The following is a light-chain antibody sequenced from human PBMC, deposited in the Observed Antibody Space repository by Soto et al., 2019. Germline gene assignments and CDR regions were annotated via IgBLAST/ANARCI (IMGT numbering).Light chain of an antibody. V-gene: IGKV3-11*01. CDR2: DAS. CDR1: QSVRTS. CDR3: QQRSNWPGT. J-gene: IGKJ1*01. Sequence: EIVLTQSPATLSLSPGERATLSCRASQSVRTSLAWYQQQPGQAPRLLIYDASNKATGIPARSSGSGSGTDFTLTISGLDPQDFAVYYCQQRSNWPGTFGQGTKVDIK.